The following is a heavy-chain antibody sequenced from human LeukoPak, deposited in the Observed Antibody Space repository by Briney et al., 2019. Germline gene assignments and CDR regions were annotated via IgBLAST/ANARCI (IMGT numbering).Heavy chain of an antibody. CDR1: GFTFSTYT. D-gene: IGHD1-1*01. CDR2: ISSRSSYI. Sequence: GGSLRLSCAASGFTFSTYTMNWVRQAPGKGLEWVSSISSRSSYIYYADSVKGRFTISRDNAKNSLYLQMNSLRAEDTDGYHCARERLLEDRYYYYYYYMDVWGKGTTVTVSS. J-gene: IGHJ6*03. CDR3: ARERLLEDRYYYYYYYMDV. V-gene: IGHV3-21*01.